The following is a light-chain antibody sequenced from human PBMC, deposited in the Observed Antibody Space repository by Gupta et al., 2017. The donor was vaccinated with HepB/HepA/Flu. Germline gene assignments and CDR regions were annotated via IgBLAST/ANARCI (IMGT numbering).Light chain of an antibody. J-gene: IGLJ1*01. V-gene: IGLV1-40*01. CDR3: QSYDSSLSGYV. Sequence: QSVLTQPPSVSEAPGQRVTLHRTGTSSNIGAGYDVHWYQQLPGTAPKLLIYGNSNRPSGVPDRFSGSKSGTSASLAITGLQAEDEADYYCQSYDSSLSGYVFGTGTKVTVL. CDR1: SSNIGAGYD. CDR2: GNS.